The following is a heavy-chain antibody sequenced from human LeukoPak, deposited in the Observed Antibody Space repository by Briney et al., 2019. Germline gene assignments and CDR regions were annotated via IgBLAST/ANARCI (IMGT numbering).Heavy chain of an antibody. Sequence: PGGSLRLSCAASGFTFSSSAMSWVRQAPGKGLEWVSAISNNGGYTYYADSVQGRFTISRDNSKNTLYLQMNSLRAEDTAVYYCAKDVAAVYAFDIWGQGTMVTVSS. J-gene: IGHJ3*02. D-gene: IGHD6-13*01. CDR2: ISNNGGYT. CDR1: GFTFSSSA. V-gene: IGHV3-23*01. CDR3: AKDVAAVYAFDI.